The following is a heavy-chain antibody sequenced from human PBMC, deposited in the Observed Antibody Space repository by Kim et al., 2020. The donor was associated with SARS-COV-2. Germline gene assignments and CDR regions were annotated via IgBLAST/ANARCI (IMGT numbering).Heavy chain of an antibody. Sequence: GGSLRLSCAASGFTFSSYAMSWVRQAPGKGLEWVSRVSSSGGSTSYADSVKGRFTISRDNAKNTLYLQMNSLRAEDTAVYYCANHSNGYGWDKFDYWGQGTLVTVSS. CDR3: ANHSNGYGWDKFDY. CDR1: GFTFSSYA. J-gene: IGHJ4*02. V-gene: IGHV3-23*01. CDR2: VSSSGGST. D-gene: IGHD3-16*01.